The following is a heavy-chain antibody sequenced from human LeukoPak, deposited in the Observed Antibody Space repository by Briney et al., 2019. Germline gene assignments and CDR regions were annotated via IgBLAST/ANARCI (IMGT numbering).Heavy chain of an antibody. CDR2: IYYSGST. D-gene: IGHD3-22*01. CDR1: GGSISSGDYY. Sequence: SETLSLTCTVSGGSISSGDYYWSWIRQPPGKGLEWIGYIYYSGSTYYNPSLKSRVTISVDTSKNQFSLKLSSVTAADTAVYYRASNYYDSSGYYFDYWGQGTLVTVSS. J-gene: IGHJ4*02. V-gene: IGHV4-30-4*01. CDR3: ASNYYDSSGYYFDY.